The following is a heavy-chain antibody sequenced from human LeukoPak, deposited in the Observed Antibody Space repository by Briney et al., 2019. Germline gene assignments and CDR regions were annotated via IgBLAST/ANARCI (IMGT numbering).Heavy chain of an antibody. CDR2: VFTSGST. J-gene: IGHJ4*02. V-gene: IGHV4-4*07. Sequence: PSETLSLTCTVSGGSISSFYWSWIRRPAGKGLEWIGRVFTSGSTNYSPSLKSRVTLSVDTSKNQFSLKLSSVTAADTAMYYCARGRYGSGSYFFDYWGQGTLVAVSS. D-gene: IGHD3-10*01. CDR1: GGSISSFY. CDR3: ARGRYGSGSYFFDY.